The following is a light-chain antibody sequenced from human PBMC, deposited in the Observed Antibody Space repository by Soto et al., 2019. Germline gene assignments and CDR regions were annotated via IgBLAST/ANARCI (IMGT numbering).Light chain of an antibody. Sequence: DTKMTQSPSTLSASVGDRVTITCRASQSISSRLAWYQQKPGKAPKPLIYRATSLESGVPSRFSGSESGTEFTLTISSLQPDDFATYYCQQYNAYSWTFGQGTKVDI. J-gene: IGKJ1*01. V-gene: IGKV1-5*03. CDR2: RAT. CDR3: QQYNAYSWT. CDR1: QSISSR.